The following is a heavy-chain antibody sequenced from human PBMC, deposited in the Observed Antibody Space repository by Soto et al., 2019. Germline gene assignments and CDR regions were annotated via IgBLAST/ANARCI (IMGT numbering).Heavy chain of an antibody. J-gene: IGHJ4*02. CDR2: IYNSETT. V-gene: IGHV4-31*04. D-gene: IGHD1-26*01. CDR1: GASITSGHYY. CDR3: ALALGPTTGLDY. Sequence: QVRLQESGPGLVKPSQTLSQTCTVSGASITSGHYYWTWIRQLPGKCLEWIGSIYNSETTHYNPSLTSRLTISIDTSANQFSLKLSSVTAADTDIYYCALALGPTTGLDYWGQGTLITVSA.